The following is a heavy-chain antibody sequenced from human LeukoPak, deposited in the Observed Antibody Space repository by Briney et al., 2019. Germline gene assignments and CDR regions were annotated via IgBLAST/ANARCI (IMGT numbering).Heavy chain of an antibody. Sequence: SETLSLTCTVSGGSISSYYWGWIRQPPGKGLEWIGSIYYSGSTYYNPSLKSRVTISVDTSKNQFSLKLSSVTAADTAVYYCARQPSCGGDCYNYYYYGMDVWGQGTTVTVSS. V-gene: IGHV4-39*07. D-gene: IGHD2-21*02. CDR1: GGSISSYY. J-gene: IGHJ6*02. CDR3: ARQPSCGGDCYNYYYYGMDV. CDR2: IYYSGST.